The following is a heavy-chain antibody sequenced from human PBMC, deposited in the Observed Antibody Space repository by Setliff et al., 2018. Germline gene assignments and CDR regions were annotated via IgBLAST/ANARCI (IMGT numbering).Heavy chain of an antibody. V-gene: IGHV4-34*01. CDR2: INHSGST. CDR3: ASTNFLPRGFGYYYGSVKMDV. Sequence: SETLSLTCAVYGGSFSGYYWSWIRQPPRKGLEWIGEINHSGSTNYNPSLKSRVTISVDTSKNQFSLKLSSVTAADTAVYYCASTNFLPRGFGYYYGSVKMDVWGKGTTVTVSS. CDR1: GGSFSGYY. J-gene: IGHJ6*04. D-gene: IGHD3-10*01.